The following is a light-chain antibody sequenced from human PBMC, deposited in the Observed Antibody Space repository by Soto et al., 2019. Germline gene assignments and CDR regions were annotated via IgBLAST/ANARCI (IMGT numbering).Light chain of an antibody. J-gene: IGKJ4*01. CDR3: QQRSNWPST. CDR1: QSVSSY. V-gene: IGKV3-11*01. Sequence: EIVLTQSPATLSLSPGERAALSCRASQSVSSYLAWYQQKPGQAPRLLIYDASNRATGIPARFSGSGSGTDFTLTISXLEPEDFAVYYCQQRSNWPSTFGGGTKVEIK. CDR2: DAS.